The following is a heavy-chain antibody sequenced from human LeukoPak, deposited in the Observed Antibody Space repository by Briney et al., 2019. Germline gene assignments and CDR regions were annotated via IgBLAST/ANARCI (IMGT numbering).Heavy chain of an antibody. CDR2: IYYSGST. Sequence: SETLSLTCTVSGGSISSGDYYWSWIRQPPGKGLEWIGYIYYSGSTYYNPSLKSRVTISVDTSKNQFSLKLSSVTAADTAVYYCAREGFTRSYYYYGMDVWGHGTTVTVSS. J-gene: IGHJ6*02. CDR1: GGSISSGDYY. D-gene: IGHD2-15*01. CDR3: AREGFTRSYYYYGMDV. V-gene: IGHV4-30-4*01.